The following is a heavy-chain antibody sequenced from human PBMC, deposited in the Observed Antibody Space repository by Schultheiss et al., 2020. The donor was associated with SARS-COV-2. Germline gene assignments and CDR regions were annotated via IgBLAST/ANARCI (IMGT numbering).Heavy chain of an antibody. CDR1: GGTFSSYA. CDR3: ATDLWFGELKTFRNYGMDV. J-gene: IGHJ6*02. Sequence: ASVKVSCKASGGTFSSYAISWVRQAPGKGLEWMGGFDPEDGETIYAQKFQGRVTMTEDTSTDTAYMELSSLRSEDTAVYYCATDLWFGELKTFRNYGMDVWGQGTTVTVSS. CDR2: FDPEDGET. V-gene: IGHV1-24*01. D-gene: IGHD3-10*01.